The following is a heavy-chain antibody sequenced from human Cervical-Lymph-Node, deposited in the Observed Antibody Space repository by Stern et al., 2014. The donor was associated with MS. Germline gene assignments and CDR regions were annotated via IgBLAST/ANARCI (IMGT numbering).Heavy chain of an antibody. V-gene: IGHV3-21*01. CDR1: GFAFNTYT. J-gene: IGHJ6*02. CDR2: TSSRSTYK. CDR3: ARDSHYYGMNV. Sequence: EMQLVESGGGLVKPGGSLRLSCAASGFAFNTYTMTWVRQAPGKGLEWVSSTSSRSTYKYYSDSIKARFTISRDNAKNSLYLQMNSLRAEDTAVYYCARDSHYYGMNVWGQGTTVTVSS.